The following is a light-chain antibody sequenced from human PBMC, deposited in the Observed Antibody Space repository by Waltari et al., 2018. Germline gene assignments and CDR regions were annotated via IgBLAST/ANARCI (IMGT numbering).Light chain of an antibody. Sequence: SYELTQPTSVSVAPGQTASITCSGDKLGAKYACWYQQKPGQSPVLVIHQNTKRPSGIPERCSGSNAGNTATLTISGTQTIDEADYHCQAWDSTYARVFGGGTKLTVL. J-gene: IGLJ2*01. CDR1: KLGAKY. CDR2: QNT. V-gene: IGLV3-1*01. CDR3: QAWDSTYARV.